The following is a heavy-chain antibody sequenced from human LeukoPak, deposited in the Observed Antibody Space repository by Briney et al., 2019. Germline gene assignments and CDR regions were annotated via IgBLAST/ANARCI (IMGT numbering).Heavy chain of an antibody. Sequence: VAQALGKRLEYVSAISSNGGSTYYANSVKGRFTISRDNSKNTLYLQMNSLRAEDTAVYYCARERATYYYGSGSFFDYWGQGTLVTVSS. J-gene: IGHJ4*02. V-gene: IGHV3-64*01. D-gene: IGHD3-10*01. CDR2: ISSNGGST. CDR3: ARERATYYYGSGSFFDY.